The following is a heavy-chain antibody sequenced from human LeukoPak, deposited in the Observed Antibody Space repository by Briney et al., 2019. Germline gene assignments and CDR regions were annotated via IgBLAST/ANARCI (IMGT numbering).Heavy chain of an antibody. V-gene: IGHV3-30*02. J-gene: IGHJ6*03. CDR3: AKGVGGSANYYYMDV. CDR2: IPYDGSNK. CDR1: GFTFRSCG. D-gene: IGHD3-10*01. Sequence: GGSLRLSCAVSGFTFRSCGMHWVRQAPGKGLGWVAFIPYDGSNKYYADSAKGRFTISRDNSKNTLYLQMNSLRAEDTAVYYCAKGVGGSANYYYMDVWGKGTTVTVSS.